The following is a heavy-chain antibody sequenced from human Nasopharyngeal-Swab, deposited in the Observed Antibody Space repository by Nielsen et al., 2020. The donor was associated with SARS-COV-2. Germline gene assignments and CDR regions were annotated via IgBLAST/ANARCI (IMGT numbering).Heavy chain of an antibody. CDR2: IYSDGKT. D-gene: IGHD5-12*01. Sequence: ETLSLTCAVYGGSFNGYYWSWVRQAPGKGLEWVSIIYSDGKTYYADSVKGRFTISRDNSKNTLYLQMNTLRAEDTAVYYCATGMVATSPFDYWGQGTLVTVSS. CDR3: ATGMVATSPFDY. V-gene: IGHV3-53*01. J-gene: IGHJ4*02. CDR1: GGSFNGYY.